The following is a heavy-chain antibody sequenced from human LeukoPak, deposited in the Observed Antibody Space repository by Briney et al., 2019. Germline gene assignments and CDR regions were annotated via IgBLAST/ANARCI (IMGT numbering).Heavy chain of an antibody. Sequence: ASVKVSCKASVYTFTSYDINWVRQATGQGLEWMGWMNPNSGNTGYAQKFQGRVTITRNTSISTAYMELSSLRSEDTAVYYCARVPLRDDAFNIWGQGTMVTVSS. CDR2: MNPNSGNT. D-gene: IGHD3-16*01. CDR1: VYTFTSYD. J-gene: IGHJ3*02. V-gene: IGHV1-8*03. CDR3: ARVPLRDDAFNI.